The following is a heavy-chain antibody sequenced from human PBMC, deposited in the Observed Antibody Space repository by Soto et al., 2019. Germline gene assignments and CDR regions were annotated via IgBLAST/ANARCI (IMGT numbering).Heavy chain of an antibody. V-gene: IGHV3-9*01. D-gene: IGHD1-7*01. Sequence: GGSLRLSCAASGFTFDDYAMHWVRQAPGKGLEWVSGISWNSGSIGYADSVKGRFTISRDNAKNSLYLQMNSLRAEDTALYYCAKDEGFSTGTTVGWGQGTLVTVSS. CDR3: AKDEGFSTGTTVG. J-gene: IGHJ4*02. CDR2: ISWNSGSI. CDR1: GFTFDDYA.